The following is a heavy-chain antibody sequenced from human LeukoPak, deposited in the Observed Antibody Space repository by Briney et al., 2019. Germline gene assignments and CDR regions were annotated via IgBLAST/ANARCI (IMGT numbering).Heavy chain of an antibody. Sequence: APVKVSCKASGYTFTGYYMHWVRQAPGQGLEWMGRINPNSGGTNYAQKFQGRVTMTRDTSISTAYMELSRLRSGDTAVYYCARGRSFYSGSYEAINWFDPWGQGTLVTVSS. CDR1: GYTFTGYY. V-gene: IGHV1-2*06. J-gene: IGHJ5*02. D-gene: IGHD1-26*01. CDR2: INPNSGGT. CDR3: ARGRSFYSGSYEAINWFDP.